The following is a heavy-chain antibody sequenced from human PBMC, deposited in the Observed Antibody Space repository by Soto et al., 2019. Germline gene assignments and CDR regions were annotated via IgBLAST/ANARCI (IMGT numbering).Heavy chain of an antibody. CDR2: INTYNGNS. CDR3: ARDCTGRRCFCIY. Sequence: ASVKVSCKASGYTLTNYAISWVRQAPGQGPEWMGWINTYNGNSNYAQKFQGRVTMTTDTSTNTAYMELRSLTSDDTAVYYCARDCTGRRCFCIYWGQGSLVTVSS. D-gene: IGHD2-15*01. V-gene: IGHV1-18*01. J-gene: IGHJ1*01. CDR1: GYTLTNYA.